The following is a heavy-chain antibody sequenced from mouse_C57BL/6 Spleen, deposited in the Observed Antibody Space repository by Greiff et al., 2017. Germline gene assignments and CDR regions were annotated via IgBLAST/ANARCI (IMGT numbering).Heavy chain of an antibody. Sequence: QVQLKQPGAELVKPGASVKLSCKASGYTFTSYWMHWVKQRPGRGLEWIGRIDPNSGGTKYNEKFKSKATLTVDKPSSTAYMQLSSLTSEDSAVYYCAREYDYNFDYWGQGTTLTVSS. CDR2: IDPNSGGT. CDR3: AREYDYNFDY. CDR1: GYTFTSYW. J-gene: IGHJ2*01. D-gene: IGHD2-4*01. V-gene: IGHV1-72*01.